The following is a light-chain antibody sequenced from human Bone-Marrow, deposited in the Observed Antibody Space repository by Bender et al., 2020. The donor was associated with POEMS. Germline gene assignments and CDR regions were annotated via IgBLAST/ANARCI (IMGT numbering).Light chain of an antibody. V-gene: IGLV1-44*01. Sequence: QSVVTQPPSTSASPGQRVIMSCSGGSSNIGSNTVNWYQQFPGTAPKFLIYSDDLRRSGVPDRFSGSRSGTSASLAISGLQSADEASYYCATWDDSLSGPVFGGGTRLTVL. J-gene: IGLJ3*02. CDR3: ATWDDSLSGPV. CDR2: SDD. CDR1: SSNIGSNT.